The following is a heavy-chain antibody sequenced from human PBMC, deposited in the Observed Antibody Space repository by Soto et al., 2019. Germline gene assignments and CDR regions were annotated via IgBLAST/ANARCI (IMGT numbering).Heavy chain of an antibody. CDR1: GYTFTSYA. V-gene: IGHV1-3*01. CDR3: ARDTVGATNRNWFDP. CDR2: INAGNGNT. D-gene: IGHD1-26*01. Sequence: ASVKVSCKASGYTFTSYAMHWVRQAPGQSLEWMGWINAGNGNTKYSQKLQGRVTITRDTVASTAYMELSSLRSEDTAVYYCARDTVGATNRNWFDPWGQGTLVTV. J-gene: IGHJ5*02.